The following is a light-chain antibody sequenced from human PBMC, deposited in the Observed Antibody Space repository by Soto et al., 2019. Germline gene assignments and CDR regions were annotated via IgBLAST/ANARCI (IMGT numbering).Light chain of an antibody. CDR2: KAS. J-gene: IGKJ1*01. CDR1: QSLDRW. CDR3: KRYDGYRT. V-gene: IGKV1-5*03. Sequence: DIQMTQSPSTLSASVGDRVTITCRASQSLDRWLAWYQQKPGKVPKLLIYKASSLESGVPSRFGGSGSGTEFTLTISSLQPDDFATYYCKRYDGYRTFGQGTKVEIK.